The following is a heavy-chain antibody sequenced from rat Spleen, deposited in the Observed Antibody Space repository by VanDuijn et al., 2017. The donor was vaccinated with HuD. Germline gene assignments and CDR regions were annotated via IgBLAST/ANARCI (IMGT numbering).Heavy chain of an antibody. Sequence: EVRLVESGGGLVQPGRSMKLSCAASGFTFSNYYMAWVRQAPTKGLEWVASISTGAVNTYYRDSVKGRFTISRDNAKITLNLQMDSLRSEDTATYYCARHRPFYYRGSFDYWGQGVMVTVSS. V-gene: IGHV5-25*01. CDR1: GFTFSNYY. D-gene: IGHD1-11*01. J-gene: IGHJ2*01. CDR2: ISTGAVNT. CDR3: ARHRPFYYRGSFDY.